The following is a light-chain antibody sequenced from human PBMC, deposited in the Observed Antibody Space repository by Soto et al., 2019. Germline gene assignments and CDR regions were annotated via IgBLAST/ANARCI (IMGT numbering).Light chain of an antibody. CDR1: QSSSNW. V-gene: IGKV1-5*03. J-gene: IGKJ1*01. CDR2: QAS. CDR3: QQYNIYRT. Sequence: DIQMTQSPSTLSASVGDRVTITCRASQSSSNWLDWYQQKPGIAPKLLIYQASSLESWVASSLSGSGSGTEFTLTSSRLQPDDFATYYCQQYNIYRTFGQGTKVEIK.